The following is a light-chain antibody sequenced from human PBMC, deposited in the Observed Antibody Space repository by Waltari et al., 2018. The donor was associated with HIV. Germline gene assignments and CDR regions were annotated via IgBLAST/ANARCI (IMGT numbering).Light chain of an antibody. V-gene: IGLV1-51*02. CDR1: RSHVGNNY. CDR3: ATWDSDLRLGV. J-gene: IGLJ1*01. CDR2: EDN. Sequence: QSVLTQPPSVSAAPGPKVPISSSGTRSHVGNNYASRYRHLPGTAPNPLIYEDNKRPSGIPDRISGSKSDTSATLGITGLQTGDEADYYCATWDSDLRLGVVGAGTKVTVL.